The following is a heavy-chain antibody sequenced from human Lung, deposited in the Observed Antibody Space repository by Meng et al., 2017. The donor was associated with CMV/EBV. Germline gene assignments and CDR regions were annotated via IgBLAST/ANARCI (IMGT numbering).Heavy chain of an antibody. CDR2: INSDGSST. V-gene: IGHV3-74*01. CDR3: ARADSSSPEDVDI. Sequence: GESLKISCAASGFTFSSYWMHWVRQAPGKGLVWVSRINSDGSSTSYADSVKCRFTISRDSAKNTLNLQMNSLRAEDTAVYYCARADSSSPEDVDIWGQGTMVTVSS. CDR1: GFTFSSYW. J-gene: IGHJ3*02. D-gene: IGHD6-13*01.